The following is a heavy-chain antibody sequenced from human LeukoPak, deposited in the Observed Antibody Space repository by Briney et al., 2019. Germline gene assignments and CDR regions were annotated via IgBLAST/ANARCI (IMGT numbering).Heavy chain of an antibody. D-gene: IGHD4-17*01. CDR3: ARDIHGAAGY. CDR1: GFTFSSYS. V-gene: IGHV3-21*01. CDR2: ISSSSSYI. Sequence: GGSLRLSCAASGFTFSSYSINWVRQAPGKGLEWVSSISSSSSYIYYADSVKGRFTISRDNAKNSLYLQMNSLRAEDTAVYYCARDIHGAAGYWGQGTLVTVSS. J-gene: IGHJ4*02.